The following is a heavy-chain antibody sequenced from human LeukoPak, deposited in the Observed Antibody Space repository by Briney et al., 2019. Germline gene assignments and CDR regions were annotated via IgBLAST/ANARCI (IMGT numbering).Heavy chain of an antibody. CDR3: ARVKKRWLRLNYYYYMDA. D-gene: IGHD5-12*01. V-gene: IGHV4-4*07. CDR1: GGSISSYY. J-gene: IGHJ6*03. Sequence: SETLSLTCTVSGGSISSYYWSWIRQPAGKGPEWIGRIYTSGSTNYNPSLKSRVTMSVDTSKNQFSLKLSSVTAADTAVYYRARVKKRWLRLNYYYYMDAWGKGTTVTVSS. CDR2: IYTSGST.